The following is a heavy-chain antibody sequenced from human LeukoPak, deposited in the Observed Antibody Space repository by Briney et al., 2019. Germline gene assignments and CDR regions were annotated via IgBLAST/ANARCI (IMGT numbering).Heavy chain of an antibody. J-gene: IGHJ4*02. CDR2: IRYDRSNK. CDR3: AKDPDCSSTSCPYYFDY. CDR1: GFTFSSYG. Sequence: GGSLRLSCAASGFTFSSYGMHWFRQAPGKGLVGVAFIRYDRSNKYYADSVKGRFTISRDNSKNTLYLQMNSLRAEDTAVYYCAKDPDCSSTSCPYYFDYWGQGTLVTVSS. V-gene: IGHV3-30*02. D-gene: IGHD2-2*01.